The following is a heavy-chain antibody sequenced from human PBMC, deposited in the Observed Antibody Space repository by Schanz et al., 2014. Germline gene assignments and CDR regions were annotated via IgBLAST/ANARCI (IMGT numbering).Heavy chain of an antibody. CDR3: ARGGPAYYFDD. V-gene: IGHV3-21*01. Sequence: EVQLMESGGGLVKPGGSLRLSCVASGFAFSSFTMTWVRQAPGKGLEWVSRINWSDGGSTGYADSVKGRFTVSRDNAENALYLQMNSLRAEDTAVYYCARGGPAYYFDDWGQGTLVTVSS. CDR2: INWSDGGST. CDR1: GFAFSSFT. J-gene: IGHJ4*02.